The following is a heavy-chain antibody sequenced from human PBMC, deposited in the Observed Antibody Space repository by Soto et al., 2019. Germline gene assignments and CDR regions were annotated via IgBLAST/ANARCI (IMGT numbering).Heavy chain of an antibody. CDR3: ARLGGYCSGGSCPYGMDV. CDR2: ISSSSSYI. V-gene: IGHV3-21*01. CDR1: GFTFTSYS. Sequence: GSLRPSGAVSGFTFTSYSMNRVRQAPGKWLEWVSSISSSSSYIYYADSVKGRFTISRDNAKNSLYLQMKSLRAEDTAVYYCARLGGYCSGGSCPYGMDVWGQGTTVTVSS. J-gene: IGHJ6*02. D-gene: IGHD2-15*01.